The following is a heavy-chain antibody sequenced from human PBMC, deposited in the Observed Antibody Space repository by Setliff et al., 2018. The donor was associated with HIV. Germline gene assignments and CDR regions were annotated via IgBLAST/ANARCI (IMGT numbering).Heavy chain of an antibody. J-gene: IGHJ3*02. D-gene: IGHD6-13*01. CDR3: ARDPPLAAAGGPDAFDI. V-gene: IGHV1-18*01. CDR2: ISAYNGNT. CDR1: GYTFTSYG. Sequence: VASVKVSCKASGYTFTSYGISWVRQAPGQGLEWMGWISAYNGNTNYAQKLQGRVTMTTDTSTSTAYMELRSLRSDDTAVYYCARDPPLAAAGGPDAFDIWGQGTMVT.